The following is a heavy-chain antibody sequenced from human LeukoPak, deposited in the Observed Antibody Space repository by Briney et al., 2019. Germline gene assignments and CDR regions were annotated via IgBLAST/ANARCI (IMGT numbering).Heavy chain of an antibody. V-gene: IGHV4-31*03. Sequence: PSETLSLTCNVSGVSVSDGRYYWTWIRQHPGQGLEWFGYKYYSGSAKYNPSLKSRLTISIDTSKNQFSLQLSSVTAADTATYYCATPYCSSISCLDVFNVWGPGTRVIVSS. D-gene: IGHD2-2*01. J-gene: IGHJ3*01. CDR1: GVSVSDGRYY. CDR3: ATPYCSSISCLDVFNV. CDR2: KYYSGSA.